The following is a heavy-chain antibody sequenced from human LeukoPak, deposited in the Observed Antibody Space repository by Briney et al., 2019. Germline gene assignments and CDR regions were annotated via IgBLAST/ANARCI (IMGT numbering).Heavy chain of an antibody. CDR2: INCNSGDT. CDR1: GYTFTGNY. J-gene: IGHJ2*01. V-gene: IGHV1-2*02. CDR3: ARAFLLLEWHLEYFDL. D-gene: IGHD3-3*01. Sequence: GASVKVSCKXSGYTFTGNYIHWVRQAPGQGLEWMGWINCNSGDTNYPPRFQGRVSMTRHTSINTAYMYMSMMRSDDKAVYYCARAFLLLEWHLEYFDLWGRGTLVTVSS.